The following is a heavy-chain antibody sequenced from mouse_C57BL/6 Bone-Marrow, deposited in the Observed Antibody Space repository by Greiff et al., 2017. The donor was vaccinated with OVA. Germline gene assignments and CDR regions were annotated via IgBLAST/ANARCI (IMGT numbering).Heavy chain of an antibody. Sequence: VQGVESGAELVRPGASVKLSCKASGYTFTDYYINWVKQRPGQGLEWIARIYPGSGNTYYNEKFKGKATLTAEKSSSTAYMQLSSLTSEDSAVYFCARRLGITTVLYYYAMDYWGQGTSVTVSS. CDR1: GYTFTDYY. D-gene: IGHD1-1*01. J-gene: IGHJ4*01. CDR2: IYPGSGNT. V-gene: IGHV1-76*01. CDR3: ARRLGITTVLYYYAMDY.